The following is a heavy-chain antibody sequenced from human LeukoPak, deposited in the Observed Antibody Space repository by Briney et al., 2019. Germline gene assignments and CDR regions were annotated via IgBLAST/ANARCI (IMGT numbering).Heavy chain of an antibody. Sequence: GGSLRLSCAVSGFSVTNNYMSWVRQAPGKGLEWVSVFYVGGATYYADSVKGRFTISRDNSENTLYLQMRSLRAEDTAVYYCARGDGYNFFDYWGQGTLVTVSS. CDR3: ARGDGYNFFDY. V-gene: IGHV3-53*01. D-gene: IGHD5-24*01. CDR2: FYVGGAT. CDR1: GFSVTNNY. J-gene: IGHJ4*02.